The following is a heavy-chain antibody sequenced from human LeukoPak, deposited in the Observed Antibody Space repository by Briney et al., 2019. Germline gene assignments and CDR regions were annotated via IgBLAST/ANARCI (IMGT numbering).Heavy chain of an antibody. Sequence: GGSLRLSSTGSGFTFSSYSMNWVRQAPGKGLEWVSSISSSSSYRYYEESVKGRFSISRDNARNSLYLQMNSLRAEDTAVYYCATDSPNEAILWWSIDYWGQGTLVTVSS. CDR3: ATDSPNEAILWWSIDY. D-gene: IGHD2-21*01. V-gene: IGHV3-21*01. CDR1: GFTFSSYS. CDR2: ISSSSSYR. J-gene: IGHJ4*02.